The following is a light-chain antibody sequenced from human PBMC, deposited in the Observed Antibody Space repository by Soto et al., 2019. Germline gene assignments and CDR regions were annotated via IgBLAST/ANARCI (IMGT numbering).Light chain of an antibody. J-gene: IGLJ2*01. Sequence: QSVLTQPASVSGSPGQSITISCTGTSSDVGGYNYVSWYQQHPDKAPKLMIYEVTNRPSGVSSRFSGSRSGNTASLTISGLQDEDADTYYCSSYTTSSTLVVFGGGTKLTVL. CDR1: SSDVGGYNY. CDR2: EVT. CDR3: SSYTTSSTLVV. V-gene: IGLV2-14*01.